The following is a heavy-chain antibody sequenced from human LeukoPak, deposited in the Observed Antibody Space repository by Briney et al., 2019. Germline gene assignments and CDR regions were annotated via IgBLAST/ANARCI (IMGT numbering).Heavy chain of an antibody. CDR1: GFTFSSYS. V-gene: IGHV3-21*01. J-gene: IGHJ6*02. CDR2: ISSSSSYI. Sequence: GGSLRLSCAASGFTFSSYSMNWVRQAPGKGLEWGSSISSSSSYIYYADSVKGRFTISRDNAKNSLYLQMNSLRAEDTAVYYCARGRAGYSSSSGSTLKYYYYYGMDVWGQGTTVTVSS. CDR3: ARGRAGYSSSSGSTLKYYYYYGMDV. D-gene: IGHD6-13*01.